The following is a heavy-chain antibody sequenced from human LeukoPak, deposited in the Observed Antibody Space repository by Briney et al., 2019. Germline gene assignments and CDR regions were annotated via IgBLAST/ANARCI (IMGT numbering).Heavy chain of an antibody. J-gene: IGHJ6*02. Sequence: SETLSLTCTVSGGSISSYYWSWVRQPPAKGLEWVGYIYSTGSSNYNPSLNSQVTISVDTSKNQFSLKLSSVTAADTALYHCARGSTVTTCNFDGMDLWAQGTRVTVSS. CDR3: ARGSTVTTCNFDGMDL. V-gene: IGHV4-59*01. CDR1: GGSISSYY. CDR2: IYSTGSS. D-gene: IGHD4-17*01.